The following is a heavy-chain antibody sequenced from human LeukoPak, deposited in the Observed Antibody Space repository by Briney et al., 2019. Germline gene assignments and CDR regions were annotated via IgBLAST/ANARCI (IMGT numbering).Heavy chain of an antibody. D-gene: IGHD3-3*02. CDR3: VKEHVDRAFTRSFEI. Sequence: GALRLSCAASGFSFSTNPMSWVRQAPGKGLEWVSAISPDKTYYADSVKGRLTNSRDNYKNTVDLHMNSPRAEDTAIYYCVKEHVDRAFTRSFEIWGQGIVVTVSS. CDR2: ISPDKT. CDR1: GFSFSTNP. V-gene: IGHV3-23*01. J-gene: IGHJ3*02.